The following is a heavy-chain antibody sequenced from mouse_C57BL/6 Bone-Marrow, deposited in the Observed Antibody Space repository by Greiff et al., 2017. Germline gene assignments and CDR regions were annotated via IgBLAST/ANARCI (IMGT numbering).Heavy chain of an antibody. Sequence: QVQLKESGPELVKPGASVKLSCKASGYTFTSYDINWVKQRPGRGLEWIGWIYPRDGSTKYNEKFKGKATLTVDTSSSTAYMELHSLTSEDSAVYFCARYLVGYAMDYWGQGTSVTVSS. CDR1: GYTFTSYD. D-gene: IGHD1-1*01. V-gene: IGHV1-85*01. CDR2: IYPRDGST. CDR3: ARYLVGYAMDY. J-gene: IGHJ4*01.